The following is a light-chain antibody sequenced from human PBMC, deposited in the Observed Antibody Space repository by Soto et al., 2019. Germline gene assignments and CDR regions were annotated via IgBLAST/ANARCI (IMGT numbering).Light chain of an antibody. V-gene: IGKV1-5*03. CDR2: KAS. CDR3: QQYHTYRT. CDR1: QSIDNW. J-gene: IGKJ3*01. Sequence: DIQMTQSPSTLSASVGDRVIITCRASQSIDNWLAWYQQKPGKAPNLLIYKASTLESGVPSRFSGSGSGTEFTLTISSLQPDDSATYYCQQYHTYRTFGPGTKVDIK.